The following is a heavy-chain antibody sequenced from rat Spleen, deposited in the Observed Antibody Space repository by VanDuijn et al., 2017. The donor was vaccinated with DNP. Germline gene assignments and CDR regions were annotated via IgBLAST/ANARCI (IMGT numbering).Heavy chain of an antibody. V-gene: IGHV4-2*01. D-gene: IGHD1-1*01. J-gene: IGHJ4*01. Sequence: EVKLVESGGGLVQPGRSLKLSCAASGFNFNNYWMGWVRQAPGKGLEWIGEINKDSNIISYNPSLKDKFTISRDNSQNTLYLEMSKLGSEDTAIYYCAREWPPVDAWGQGVSVTVSS. CDR3: AREWPPVDA. CDR1: GFNFNNYW. CDR2: INKDSNII.